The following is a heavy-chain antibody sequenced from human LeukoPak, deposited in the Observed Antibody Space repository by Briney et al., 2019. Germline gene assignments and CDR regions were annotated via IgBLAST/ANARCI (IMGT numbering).Heavy chain of an antibody. J-gene: IGHJ4*02. CDR3: TTSIRSGYNWNSFDF. CDR2: INPNSGGT. CDR1: GYTFTAYC. V-gene: IGHV1-2*02. Sequence: ASVKVSCKASGYTFTAYCIYWVRRAPGQGLEWMGWINPNSGGTNYAPRFQGRVTMTRDTSISTAYMELSRLTSDETAVYYCTTSIRSGYNWNSFDFWGQGTLVTVSS. D-gene: IGHD3-3*01.